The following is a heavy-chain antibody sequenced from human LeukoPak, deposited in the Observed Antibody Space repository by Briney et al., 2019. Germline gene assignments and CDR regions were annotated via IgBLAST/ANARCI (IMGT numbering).Heavy chain of an antibody. D-gene: IGHD4-23*01. V-gene: IGHV1-69*13. Sequence: SVKVSCKASGGTFSNYAINRVRQAPGQGLEWMGGIIPIFGKANYAQKFQGRVTITADESTRTAYMELSSLRSEDTAVYYCARGWLAETTVVTPYNYWGRGTLVSVSS. CDR1: GGTFSNYA. J-gene: IGHJ4*02. CDR3: ARGWLAETTVVTPYNY. CDR2: IIPIFGKA.